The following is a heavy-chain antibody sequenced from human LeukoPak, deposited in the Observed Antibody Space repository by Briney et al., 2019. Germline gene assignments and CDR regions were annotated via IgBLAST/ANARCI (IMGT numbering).Heavy chain of an antibody. J-gene: IGHJ5*02. CDR2: INSDGSST. V-gene: IGHV3-74*01. CDR1: GFTSSSYW. Sequence: PGGSLRLSCAASGFTSSSYWMHWVRQAPGKGLVWVSRINSDGSSTSYADSVKGRFTISRGNAKNTLYLQMNSLRAEDTAVYYCARRVSLWFGELLYNWFDPWGQGTLVTVSS. D-gene: IGHD3-10*01. CDR3: ARRVSLWFGELLYNWFDP.